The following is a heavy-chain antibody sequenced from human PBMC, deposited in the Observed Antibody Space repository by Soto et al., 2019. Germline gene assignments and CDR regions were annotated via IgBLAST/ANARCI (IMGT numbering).Heavy chain of an antibody. V-gene: IGHV3-30*04. CDR2: ITRDGYNK. D-gene: IGHD6-6*01. J-gene: IGHJ4*02. Sequence: QVQLVESGGGVVQPGRSLRLSCAGSGFIFKNYALNWVRQAPGKGLEWVASITRDGYNKYYADSVKGRLTISRDNSRDTLSLQMTALTIEDSSVYYCTKSSGGSSSVGMDYWGQGTRVTVSS. CDR3: TKSSGGSSSVGMDY. CDR1: GFIFKNYA.